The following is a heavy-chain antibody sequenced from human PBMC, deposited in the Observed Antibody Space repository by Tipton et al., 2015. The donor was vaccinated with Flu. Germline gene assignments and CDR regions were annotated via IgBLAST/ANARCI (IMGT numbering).Heavy chain of an antibody. CDR1: GFSVSTNY. V-gene: IGHV3-66*01. D-gene: IGHD3-9*01. J-gene: IGHJ2*01. CDR3: AREDYFDTSEWRDCWYFDL. CDR2: IYSDGSV. Sequence: SLRLSCAASGFSVSTNYMTWVRQAPGKGLEWVSLIYSDGSVYYADSVKGRFTISRDSLKNILYLQMDSLRVEDTAVYYCAREDYFDTSEWRDCWYFDLWGRGTLVTVSS.